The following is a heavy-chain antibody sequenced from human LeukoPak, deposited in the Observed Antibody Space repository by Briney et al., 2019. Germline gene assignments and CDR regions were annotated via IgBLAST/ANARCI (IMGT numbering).Heavy chain of an antibody. CDR1: GLTFSDNS. J-gene: IGHJ4*02. D-gene: IGHD6-19*01. Sequence: GGSLRLSCAVSGLTFSDNSMNWVRQTPGKGLEWISYISSSGSIIYNADSVKGRFTISRDNAKNSLYLQMNSLRAEDTAVYYCARSIAVAGTEFDYWGQGTLVTVSS. CDR2: ISSSGSII. CDR3: ARSIAVAGTEFDY. V-gene: IGHV3-48*01.